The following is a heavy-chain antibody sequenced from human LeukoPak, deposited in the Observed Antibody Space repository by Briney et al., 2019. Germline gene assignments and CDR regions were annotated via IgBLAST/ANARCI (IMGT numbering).Heavy chain of an antibody. Sequence: ASVKVPCKASGYTFTSYGISWVRQAPGQGLEWMGWISAYNGNTHYAQKLQGRVTMTTDTSTSTAYMELSSLRSEDTAVYYCARGYSSSWYWAHYYYYYMDVWGKGTTVTISS. CDR1: GYTFTSYG. D-gene: IGHD6-13*01. J-gene: IGHJ6*03. CDR2: ISAYNGNT. CDR3: ARGYSSSWYWAHYYYYYMDV. V-gene: IGHV1-18*04.